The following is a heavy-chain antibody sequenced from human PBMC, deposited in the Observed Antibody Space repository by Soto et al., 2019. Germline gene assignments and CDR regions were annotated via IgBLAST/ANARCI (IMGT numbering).Heavy chain of an antibody. V-gene: IGHV3-9*01. CDR2: ISWNSGSI. Sequence: EVQLVESGGGLVQPGRSLRLSCAASGFTFDDYAMHWVRQAPGKGLEWVSGISWNSGSIGYADSVKGRFTISRDNARNSLYLQMNSLRAEDTALYYCAKDGGILYYYYYMDVWGKGTTVTLSS. CDR3: AKDGGILYYYYYMDV. D-gene: IGHD6-13*01. CDR1: GFTFDDYA. J-gene: IGHJ6*03.